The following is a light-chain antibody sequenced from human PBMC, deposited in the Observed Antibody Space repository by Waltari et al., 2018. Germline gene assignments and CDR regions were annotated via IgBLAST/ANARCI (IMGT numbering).Light chain of an antibody. Sequence: QLVLTQSPSASASLGASVKLTCPLSSGHSNYVIACHQQQPEKGPRYLMKLNSDGSHSKGDGIPDRFSGSSSGAERYLTISSLQSEDEADYYCQTWGTGFVVFGGGTKLTVL. J-gene: IGLJ2*01. V-gene: IGLV4-69*01. CDR2: LNSDGSH. CDR1: SGHSNYV. CDR3: QTWGTGFVV.